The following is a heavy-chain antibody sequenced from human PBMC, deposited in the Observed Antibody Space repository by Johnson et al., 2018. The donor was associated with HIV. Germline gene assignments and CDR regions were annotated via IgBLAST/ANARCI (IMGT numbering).Heavy chain of an antibody. Sequence: VQLVESGGGLIQPGGSLRLSCAASGFTVSSNYMSWVRQAPGKGLEWVSVIYSGGSTYYADSVKGRFTISRDNSKNTLYLQMNSLRAEDTAVYYCARRLRRTTVGNDAFDIWGQGTMVTVSS. D-gene: IGHD4-23*01. CDR3: ARRLRRTTVGNDAFDI. V-gene: IGHV3-53*01. CDR1: GFTVSSNY. CDR2: IYSGGST. J-gene: IGHJ3*02.